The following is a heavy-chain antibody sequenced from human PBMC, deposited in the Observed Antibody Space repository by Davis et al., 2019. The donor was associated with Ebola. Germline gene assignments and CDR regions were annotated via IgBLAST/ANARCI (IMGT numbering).Heavy chain of an antibody. Sequence: ASVKVSCKASGYTFTGYYMHWVRQAPGQSLEWMGRINPNSGGTNYAQKFQGRVTMTRDTSISTAYMELSRLRSDDTAVYYCARVGNVAAAVGAFDIWGQGTMVTVSS. D-gene: IGHD6-13*01. CDR3: ARVGNVAAAVGAFDI. J-gene: IGHJ3*02. V-gene: IGHV1-2*06. CDR2: INPNSGGT. CDR1: GYTFTGYY.